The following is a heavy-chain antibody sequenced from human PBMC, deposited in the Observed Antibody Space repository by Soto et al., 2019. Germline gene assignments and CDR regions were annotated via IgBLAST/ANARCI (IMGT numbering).Heavy chain of an antibody. Sequence: ASVKVSCKASGGTFSSYAISWVRQAPGQGLEWMGGIIPIFGTANYAQKFQGRVTITADESTSTAYMELSSLRSEDTAVYYCARAFTGGGGSYYAFDIWGQGTMVTVSS. CDR2: IIPIFGTA. J-gene: IGHJ3*02. CDR1: GGTFSSYA. V-gene: IGHV1-69*13. D-gene: IGHD1-26*01. CDR3: ARAFTGGGGSYYAFDI.